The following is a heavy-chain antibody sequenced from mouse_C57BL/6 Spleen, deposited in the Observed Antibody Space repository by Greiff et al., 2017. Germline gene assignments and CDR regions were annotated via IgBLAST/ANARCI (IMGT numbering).Heavy chain of an antibody. Sequence: VQLQQSGPELVKPGASVKISCKASGYAFSSSWMNWVKQRPGKGLEWIGRIYPGDGDTNYNGKFKGKATLTADKSSSTAYMQLSSLTSEDSAVYFCARGRDSFFDYWGQGTTLTVSS. CDR3: ARGRDSFFDY. CDR2: IYPGDGDT. CDR1: GYAFSSSW. J-gene: IGHJ2*01. D-gene: IGHD3-3*01. V-gene: IGHV1-82*01.